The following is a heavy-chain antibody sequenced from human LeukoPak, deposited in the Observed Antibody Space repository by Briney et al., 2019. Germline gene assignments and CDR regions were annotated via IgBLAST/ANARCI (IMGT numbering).Heavy chain of an antibody. V-gene: IGHV1-69*13. CDR3: AKDVRKWESLHFFDY. J-gene: IGHJ4*02. CDR2: IIPIFGTA. D-gene: IGHD1-26*01. Sequence: GASVKVSCKASGGTFSSYAISWVRQAPGQGLEWMGGIIPIFGTANYAQKFQGRVTITADESTSTAYMELSSLRSEDTAVYYCAKDVRKWESLHFFDYWGQGTLVTVSS. CDR1: GGTFSSYA.